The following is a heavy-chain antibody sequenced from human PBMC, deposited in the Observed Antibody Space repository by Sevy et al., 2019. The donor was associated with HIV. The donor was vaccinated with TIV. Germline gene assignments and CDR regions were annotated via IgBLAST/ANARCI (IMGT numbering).Heavy chain of an antibody. V-gene: IGHV3-30-3*01. CDR3: ARDWRSPHDY. Sequence: GGSLRLSCAASGFTFSSYAMHWVRQAPGKGLEWVAVISYDGSNKYYAYSVKGRFTISRDNSKNTLYLQMNSLRAEDTAVYYCARDWRSPHDYWGQGTLVTVSS. CDR1: GFTFSSYA. CDR2: ISYDGSNK. J-gene: IGHJ4*02.